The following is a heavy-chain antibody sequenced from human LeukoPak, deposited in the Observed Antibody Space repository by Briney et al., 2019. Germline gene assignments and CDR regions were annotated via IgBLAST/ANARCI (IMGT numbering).Heavy chain of an antibody. D-gene: IGHD1-7*01. CDR3: ARELELLRAGLDY. Sequence: ASVKVSCKVSGYTFTDYYMHWVQQAPGKGLEWMGLVDPADGETIYAEKFQDRVTITADTSTDTTYMELSSLRSEDTAVYYCARELELLRAGLDYWGQGTLVTVSS. CDR2: VDPADGET. J-gene: IGHJ4*02. V-gene: IGHV1-69-2*01. CDR1: GYTFTDYY.